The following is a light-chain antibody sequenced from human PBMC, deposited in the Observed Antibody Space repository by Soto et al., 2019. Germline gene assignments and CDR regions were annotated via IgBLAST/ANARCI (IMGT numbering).Light chain of an antibody. V-gene: IGKV1-5*03. CDR3: QHYNSYSEA. Sequence: DIQMTQSPSTLSGSVGDRVTITWRASQTISSWLAWYQQKPGKAPKLLIYKASTLKSGVPSRFSGSGSVTEFTLTISSLQPDDFATYDCQHYNSYSEAFGQGTKVELK. J-gene: IGKJ1*01. CDR1: QTISSW. CDR2: KAS.